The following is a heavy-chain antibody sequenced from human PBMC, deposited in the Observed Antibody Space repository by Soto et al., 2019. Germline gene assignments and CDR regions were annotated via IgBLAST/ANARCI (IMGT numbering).Heavy chain of an antibody. Sequence: PGGSLRLSCAASGFTFSSYGMHWVRQAPGKGLEWVAVIWYDGSNKYYADSVKGRFTISRDNSKNTLYLQMNSLRAEDTAVYYCARAVDTAMVNWFDPWGQGTLVTVSS. CDR3: ARAVDTAMVNWFDP. CDR1: GFTFSSYG. D-gene: IGHD5-18*01. CDR2: IWYDGSNK. V-gene: IGHV3-33*01. J-gene: IGHJ5*02.